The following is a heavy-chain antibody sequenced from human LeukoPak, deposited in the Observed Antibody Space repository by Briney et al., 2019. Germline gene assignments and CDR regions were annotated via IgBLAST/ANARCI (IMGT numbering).Heavy chain of an antibody. V-gene: IGHV3-30*18. CDR3: AKDLAYYFDY. CDR2: ISYDGSNK. J-gene: IGHJ4*02. D-gene: IGHD3-3*02. CDR1: GFTFSSYG. Sequence: PGGSLRLSCAASGFTFSSYGVHWVRQAPGKGLEWVAVISYDGSNKYYADSVKGRFTISRDNSKNTLYLQMNSLRAEDTAVYYCAKDLAYYFDYWGQGTLVTVSS.